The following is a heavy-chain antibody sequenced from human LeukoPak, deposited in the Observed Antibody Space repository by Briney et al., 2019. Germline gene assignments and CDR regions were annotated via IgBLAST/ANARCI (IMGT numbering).Heavy chain of an antibody. CDR1: GYTFTSYY. CDR3: ARDPQYSSSWEYYFDY. J-gene: IGHJ4*02. D-gene: IGHD6-6*01. Sequence: GASVKVSCKASGYTFTSYYMHWVRQAPGQGLEWMGIINPSGGSTSYAQKFQGRVTMTRDTSTSTVYMELGSLRSEDTAVYYCARDPQYSSSWEYYFDYWGQGTLVTVSS. CDR2: INPSGGST. V-gene: IGHV1-46*01.